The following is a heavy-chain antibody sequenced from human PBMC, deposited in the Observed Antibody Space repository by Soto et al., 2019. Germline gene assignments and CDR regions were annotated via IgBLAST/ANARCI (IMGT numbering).Heavy chain of an antibody. CDR2: FDPEEGKM. CDR1: GYSLNELC. J-gene: IGHJ1*01. CDR3: ATDLGVALAPLSILYFQQ. Sequence: VKVSCKVSGYSLNELCMHWVRQPPGKGLEWIGGFDPEEGKMIYAQNFQGRVTMTEDTSTDTAYMELNSLTSEDTAIYYCATDLGVALAPLSILYFQQWGQGTVVTVSS. D-gene: IGHD3-10*01. V-gene: IGHV1-24*01.